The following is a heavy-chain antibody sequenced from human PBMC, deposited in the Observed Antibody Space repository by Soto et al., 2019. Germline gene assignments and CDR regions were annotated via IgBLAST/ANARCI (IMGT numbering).Heavy chain of an antibody. CDR2: ISGSGIST. D-gene: IGHD3-22*01. Sequence: EVQLLESGGGLVQPGGSLRLSCAASGLTFSSYAMSWVRQAPGKGLEWVSGISGSGISTYYADSVKGRFTISRDNSKNTLYLQKNSRRAEDTAVYYCGKNSESSAYSSFDYWGQGTLVTVSS. J-gene: IGHJ4*02. V-gene: IGHV3-23*01. CDR3: GKNSESSAYSSFDY. CDR1: GLTFSSYA.